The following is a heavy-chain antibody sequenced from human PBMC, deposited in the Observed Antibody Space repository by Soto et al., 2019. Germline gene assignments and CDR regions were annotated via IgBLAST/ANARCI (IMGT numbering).Heavy chain of an antibody. CDR1: GFTFSSYG. V-gene: IGHV3-33*01. Sequence: GGSLRLSCAASGFTFSSYGMHWVRQAPGKGLEWVAVIWYDGSNKYYADSVKGRFTISRDNSKNTLYLQMNSLRAEDTAVYYCARRIAAVPFDYWGQGTLVTVSS. CDR3: ARRIAAVPFDY. CDR2: IWYDGSNK. J-gene: IGHJ4*02. D-gene: IGHD6-13*01.